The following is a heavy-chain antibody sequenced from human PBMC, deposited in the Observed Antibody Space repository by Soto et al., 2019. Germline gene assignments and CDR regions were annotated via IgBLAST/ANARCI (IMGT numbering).Heavy chain of an antibody. D-gene: IGHD3-10*01. CDR3: AKDGPLLWFGELLGNYYGMDV. CDR1: GFTFSSCA. J-gene: IGHJ6*02. V-gene: IGHV3-23*01. Sequence: VQLLESGGGLVQPGGSLRLSCAASGFTFSSCAMSWVRQAPGKGLEWVSAISGSGGSTYYADSVKGRFTISRDNSKNTLYLQMNSLRAEDTAVYYCAKDGPLLWFGELLGNYYGMDVWGQGTTVTVSS. CDR2: ISGSGGST.